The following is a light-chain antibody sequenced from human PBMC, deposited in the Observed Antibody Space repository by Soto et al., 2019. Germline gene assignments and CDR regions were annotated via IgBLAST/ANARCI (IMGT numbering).Light chain of an antibody. CDR1: QSISRY. V-gene: IGKV1-39*01. CDR3: LESSSALT. J-gene: IGKJ5*01. Sequence: IQMTQSPSSLSASVGDRVTITCRASQSISRYLSWYQQKPGKAPKLLIYLASSLQSGVPSRFSGSGSGTDFTLTISSLQPEDLATYHCLESSSALTFGQGTRLEIK. CDR2: LAS.